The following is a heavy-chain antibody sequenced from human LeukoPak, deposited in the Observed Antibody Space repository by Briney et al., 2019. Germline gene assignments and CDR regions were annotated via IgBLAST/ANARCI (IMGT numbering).Heavy chain of an antibody. CDR2: IYYSGST. J-gene: IGHJ6*03. Sequence: PSETLSLTCTVSGGSISSYYWSWIRQPPGKGLECIGYIYYSGSTNYNPSLKSRVTISVDTSKNQFSLSLRSVTAADTAVYYCARAVSPNYYYNYMDVWGKGTTVTVSS. CDR1: GGSISSYY. CDR3: ARAVSPNYYYNYMDV. V-gene: IGHV4-59*01.